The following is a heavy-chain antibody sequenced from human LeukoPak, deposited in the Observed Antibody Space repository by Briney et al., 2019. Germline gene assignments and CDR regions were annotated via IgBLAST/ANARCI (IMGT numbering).Heavy chain of an antibody. CDR3: AKDLLYTYPAGYFDY. D-gene: IGHD2-2*02. J-gene: IGHJ4*02. Sequence: PGGSLRLSCAASGFTFSSYTMNWVRQAPGKGLEWVSSISSSSSYIYYADSVKGRFTISRDNAKNSLYLQMNSLRAEDTAVYYCAKDLLYTYPAGYFDYWGQGTLVTVSS. V-gene: IGHV3-21*01. CDR2: ISSSSSYI. CDR1: GFTFSSYT.